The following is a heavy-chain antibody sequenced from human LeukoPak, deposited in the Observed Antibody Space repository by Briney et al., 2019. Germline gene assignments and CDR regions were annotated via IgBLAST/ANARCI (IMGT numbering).Heavy chain of an antibody. D-gene: IGHD3-3*01. CDR3: TREGGEGDYTAFDI. CDR1: GFTFSTYG. V-gene: IGHV3-72*01. Sequence: GRSLRLSCAASGFTFSTYGMHWVRQAPGKGLEWIGRIRKKPAGYTTEYAASVKGRFVISRDDSKDSVFLQMNSLETEDTAVYYCTREGGEGDYTAFDIWGQGTMVTVSS. J-gene: IGHJ3*02. CDR2: IRKKPAGYTT.